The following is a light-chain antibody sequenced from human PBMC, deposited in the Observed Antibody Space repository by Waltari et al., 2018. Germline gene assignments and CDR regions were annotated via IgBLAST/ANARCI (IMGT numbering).Light chain of an antibody. J-gene: IGKJ5*01. CDR3: QQYYSTPPT. CDR2: WAS. V-gene: IGKV4-1*01. Sequence: DIVMTQSPDSLAVSLGERATINCKSSQTLLYSSNNKNYLAWYQQKPGQPPKLLIYWASARESGVPDRFSGSGSGTDFTLTISSLQAEDAAVYYCQQYYSTPPTFGQGTRLEIK. CDR1: QTLLYSSNNKNY.